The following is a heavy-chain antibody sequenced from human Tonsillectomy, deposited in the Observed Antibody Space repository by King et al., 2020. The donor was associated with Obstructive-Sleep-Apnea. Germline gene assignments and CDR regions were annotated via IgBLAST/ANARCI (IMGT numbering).Heavy chain of an antibody. CDR2: ISWNSGSI. CDR3: AKGGYSSSWS. Sequence: DVQLVQSGGGLVQPGRSLRLSCAASGFTFDDYAMHWVRQAPGKGLEWVSCISWNSGSIGYADSVKGRFTISRDNAKNSLYLQMNSLRAEDTALYYCAKGGYSSSWSWGQRTLVTVSS. V-gene: IGHV3-9*01. J-gene: IGHJ5*02. D-gene: IGHD6-13*01. CDR1: GFTFDDYA.